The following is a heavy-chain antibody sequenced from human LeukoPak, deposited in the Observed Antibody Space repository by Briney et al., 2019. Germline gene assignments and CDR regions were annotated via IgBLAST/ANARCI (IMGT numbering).Heavy chain of an antibody. J-gene: IGHJ3*02. CDR2: ISWNSGSI. CDR1: GFTFDDYA. D-gene: IGHD2-2*01. V-gene: IGHV3-9*01. CDR3: AKGSFGSSSDAFDI. Sequence: PGGSLRLSCAASGFTFDDYAMHRVRQAPGKGLEWVSGISWNSGSIGYADSVKGRFTIYRDNAKNSLYLQMNSLRAEDTALYYCAKGSFGSSSDAFDIWGQGTMVTVSS.